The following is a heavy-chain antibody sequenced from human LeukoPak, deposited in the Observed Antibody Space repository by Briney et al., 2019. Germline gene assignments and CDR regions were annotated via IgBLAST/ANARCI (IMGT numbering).Heavy chain of an antibody. V-gene: IGHV3-43*01. Sequence: PGGSLRLSCAASGFTFDDYTMHWVRQAPGKGLEWVSLINLDGGDTYYADSVKGRFTISRDNSKNSLYLQMNGLRTEDTALYYCVKDEDWGFSDWGQGTLVTVSS. D-gene: IGHD7-27*01. CDR2: INLDGGDT. CDR3: VKDEDWGFSD. J-gene: IGHJ4*02. CDR1: GFTFDDYT.